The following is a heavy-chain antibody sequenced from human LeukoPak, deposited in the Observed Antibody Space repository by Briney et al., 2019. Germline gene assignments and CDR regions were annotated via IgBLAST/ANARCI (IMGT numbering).Heavy chain of an antibody. V-gene: IGHV3-30*04. J-gene: IGHJ3*02. CDR3: ARDIHSVAFDI. CDR1: GFTFSSYP. CDR2: ISYDGSNK. Sequence: GGSLRLSCAASGFTFSSYPVHWVRQAPGKGLEWVTLISYDGSNKYYADSVKGRFTISRDNSKNTPYLQMNSLRAEDTAVYYCARDIHSVAFDIWGQGTMVTVSS.